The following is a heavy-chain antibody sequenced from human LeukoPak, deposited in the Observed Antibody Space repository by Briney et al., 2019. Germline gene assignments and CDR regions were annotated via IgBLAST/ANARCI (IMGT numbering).Heavy chain of an antibody. V-gene: IGHV4-59*01. D-gene: IGHD2-2*01. J-gene: IGHJ3*02. CDR1: GGSISSYY. CDR3: ARDRNQLLFGGAFDI. Sequence: SETLSLTCTVSGGSISSYYWSWIRQPPGKGLERIGYIYYSGSTNYNPSLKSRVTISVDTSKNQFSLKLSSVTAADTAVYYCARDRNQLLFGGAFDIWGQGTMVTVSS. CDR2: IYYSGST.